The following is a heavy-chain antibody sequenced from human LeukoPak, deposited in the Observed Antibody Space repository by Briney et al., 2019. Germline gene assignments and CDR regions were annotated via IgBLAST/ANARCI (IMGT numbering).Heavy chain of an antibody. J-gene: IGHJ3*02. V-gene: IGHV1-24*01. Sequence: ASVKVSCKVSGYTLTELSMHWVRQAPGKGLEWMGGFDPEDGETIYAQKFQGRVTMTEDTSTDTAYMELSSLRSEDTAVYYCARSRLGIGEPFDAFDIWGQGTMVTVSS. D-gene: IGHD7-27*01. CDR1: GYTLTELS. CDR2: FDPEDGET. CDR3: ARSRLGIGEPFDAFDI.